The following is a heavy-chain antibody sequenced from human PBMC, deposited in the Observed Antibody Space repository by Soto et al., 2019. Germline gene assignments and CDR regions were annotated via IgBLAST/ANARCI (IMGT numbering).Heavy chain of an antibody. Sequence: PGGSLRLSCAASGFTFSSYAMSWVRQAPGKGLEWVSAISGSGGSTYYADSVKGRFTISRDNSKNTLYLQMNSLRAEDTAVYYCAKRLYYGDSYEYYFDYWGQGTQVTVSS. CDR3: AKRLYYGDSYEYYFDY. J-gene: IGHJ4*02. CDR2: ISGSGGST. D-gene: IGHD4-17*01. CDR1: GFTFSSYA. V-gene: IGHV3-23*01.